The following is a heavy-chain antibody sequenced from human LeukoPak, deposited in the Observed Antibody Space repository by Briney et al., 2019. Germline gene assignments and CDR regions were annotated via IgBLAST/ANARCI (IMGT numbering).Heavy chain of an antibody. J-gene: IGHJ6*03. CDR3: ARISILPPYYYYYMDV. CDR2: IIPIFGTA. V-gene: IGHV1-69*13. CDR1: GGTFSSYA. D-gene: IGHD3-3*02. Sequence: GASVKVSCKASGGTFSSYAISWVRQAPGQGLEWMGGIIPIFGTANYAQKFQGRVTITADESTSTAYMELSSLRSEDTAVYYCARISILPPYYYYYMDVWGKGTTVTVSS.